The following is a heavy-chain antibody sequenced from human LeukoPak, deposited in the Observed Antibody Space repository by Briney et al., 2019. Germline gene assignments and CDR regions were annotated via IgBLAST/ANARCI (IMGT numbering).Heavy chain of an antibody. D-gene: IGHD3-9*01. CDR2: IKEDGSEM. CDR3: ARDLSGGRGYFGIDV. V-gene: IGHV3-7*01. Sequence: GGSLRLSCAASGFIFSNCWMSWVRQAPGKGLEWVAHIKEDGSEMYYVDSVKGRFTISRDNAKNSLYLQVNSLRAEDTAVYYCARDLSGGRGYFGIDVWGQGTTVTVSS. J-gene: IGHJ6*02. CDR1: GFIFSNCW.